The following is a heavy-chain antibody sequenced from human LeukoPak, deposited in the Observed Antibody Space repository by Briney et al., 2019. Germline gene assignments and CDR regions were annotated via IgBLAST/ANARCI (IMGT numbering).Heavy chain of an antibody. Sequence: GGSLRLSCAASGFTFDDYAMHWVRQAPGKGLEWVSGINWNSGNMGYADSVKGRFTISRDNAKNSLYLQMNSLRAEDTALYHCARTYGSGSYYDYWGQGTLVTVSS. J-gene: IGHJ4*02. V-gene: IGHV3-9*01. D-gene: IGHD3-10*01. CDR2: INWNSGNM. CDR3: ARTYGSGSYYDY. CDR1: GFTFDDYA.